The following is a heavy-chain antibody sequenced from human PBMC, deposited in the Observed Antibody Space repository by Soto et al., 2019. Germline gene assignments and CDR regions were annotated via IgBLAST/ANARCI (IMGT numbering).Heavy chain of an antibody. Sequence: GGSLRLSCAASGFTVSSKYMSWVRQAPGKGLEWVSLIQSGGPTYYADSVKGRFTISRDTSENTVHLQMDSLRAEDTAVYYCARDDVLCDGGRCYGVHSDVWGKGTTVTVSS. J-gene: IGHJ6*04. CDR3: ARDDVLCDGGRCYGVHSDV. CDR1: GFTVSSKY. CDR2: IQSGGPT. D-gene: IGHD2-15*01. V-gene: IGHV3-66*01.